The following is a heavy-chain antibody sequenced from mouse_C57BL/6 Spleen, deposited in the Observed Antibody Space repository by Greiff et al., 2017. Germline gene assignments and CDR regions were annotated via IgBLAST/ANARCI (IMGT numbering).Heavy chain of an antibody. CDR3: ARDDYYGSSYVRFAY. CDR1: GYTFTSYW. CDR2: LDPNSGGT. V-gene: IGHV1-72*01. D-gene: IGHD1-1*01. J-gene: IGHJ3*01. Sequence: QVQLQQPGAELVKPGASVKLSCKASGYTFTSYWMHWVKQRPGRGLEWIGRLDPNSGGTKYNEKFKSKATLTVDKPSSPAYMQLSSLTSEDSAVYSCARDDYYGSSYVRFAYWGQGTLVTVSA.